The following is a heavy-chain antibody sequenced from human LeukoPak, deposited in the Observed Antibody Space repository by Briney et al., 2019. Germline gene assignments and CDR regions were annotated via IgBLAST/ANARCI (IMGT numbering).Heavy chain of an antibody. CDR2: IRSDGSKK. D-gene: IGHD1/OR15-1a*01. Sequence: GRSLRLSCAASGLTFSSSGMHRVRQSPGKGLEWVAFIRSDGSKKSYADSVKGRFIISRDNSNNMVYLQMGSLRGEDTAVYYCARDKGNTCIDNWGQGTLVTVSS. J-gene: IGHJ4*02. CDR1: GLTFSSSG. CDR3: ARDKGNTCIDN. V-gene: IGHV3-30*02.